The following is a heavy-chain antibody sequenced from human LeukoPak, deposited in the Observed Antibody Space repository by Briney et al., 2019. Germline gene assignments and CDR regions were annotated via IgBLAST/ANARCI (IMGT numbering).Heavy chain of an antibody. V-gene: IGHV4-34*01. CDR2: INHSGST. Sequence: SETLSLTCAVYGGSFSGYYWSWIRQPPGKGLEWIGEINHSGSTNYNPSLKSRVTISAATSKNQFSLKLSSVTAADTAVYYCARVWQQLVRRFDPWGQGTLVTVSS. D-gene: IGHD6-13*01. CDR1: GGSFSGYY. CDR3: ARVWQQLVRRFDP. J-gene: IGHJ5*02.